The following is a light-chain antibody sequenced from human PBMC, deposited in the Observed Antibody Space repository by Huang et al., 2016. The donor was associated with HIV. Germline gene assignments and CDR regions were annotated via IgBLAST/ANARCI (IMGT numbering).Light chain of an antibody. CDR1: QSIRSW. CDR3: QQYDSYPWT. CDR2: KAT. J-gene: IGKJ1*01. Sequence: DIQMTQSPSTLSASVGDRVTITCRASQSIRSWLAWHQQKPGKAPNLLIYKATNLQSGVPSRFSGSGSGTEFTLTITSLQPNDFATYYCQQYDSYPWTFGQGTKVEI. V-gene: IGKV1-5*03.